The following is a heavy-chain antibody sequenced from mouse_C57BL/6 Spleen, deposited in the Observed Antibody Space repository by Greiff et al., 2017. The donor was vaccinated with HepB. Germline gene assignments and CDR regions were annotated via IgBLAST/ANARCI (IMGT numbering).Heavy chain of an antibody. CDR1: GFSFNTYA. V-gene: IGHV10-1*01. CDR2: IRSKSNNYAT. D-gene: IGHD3-3*01. J-gene: IGHJ4*01. CDR3: VRHGGPHYAMDY. Sequence: EVHLVESGGGLVQPTGSLNLSCAASGFSFNTYAMNWVRQAPGKGLEWVARIRSKSNNYATYYADSVKDRFTISRDDSESMLYLQMNNLKTEDTAMYYCVRHGGPHYAMDYWGQGTSVTVSS.